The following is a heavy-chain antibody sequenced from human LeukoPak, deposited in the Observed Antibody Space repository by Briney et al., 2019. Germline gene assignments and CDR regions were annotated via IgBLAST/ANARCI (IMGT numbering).Heavy chain of an antibody. CDR1: GFTFSNAY. V-gene: IGHV3-72*01. D-gene: IGHD3-22*01. Sequence: GGSLRLSCAASGFTFSNAYMNWVRQAPGKGLEWVGRTRNKANSYTTEYAASVKGRFTISRDDSKNSLYLQMNSLKTEDTAVYYCAITGYYYDSSGYWASVDYWGQGTLVTVSS. CDR3: AITGYYYDSSGYWASVDY. CDR2: TRNKANSYTT. J-gene: IGHJ4*02.